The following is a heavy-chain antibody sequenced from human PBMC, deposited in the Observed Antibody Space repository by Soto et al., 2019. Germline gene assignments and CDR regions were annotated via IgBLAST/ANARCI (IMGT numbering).Heavy chain of an antibody. D-gene: IGHD3-9*01. Sequence: SETLSLTCTVSVGSISSYYWSWIRQPPGKGLDWIGYIYYSGSTNYNPSLKSRVTISVDTSKNQFSLKLSSVTAADTAVYYCARARADDILTGYASSPLFDYWGQGTLVTVSS. CDR3: ARARADDILTGYASSPLFDY. J-gene: IGHJ4*02. V-gene: IGHV4-59*01. CDR1: VGSISSYY. CDR2: IYYSGST.